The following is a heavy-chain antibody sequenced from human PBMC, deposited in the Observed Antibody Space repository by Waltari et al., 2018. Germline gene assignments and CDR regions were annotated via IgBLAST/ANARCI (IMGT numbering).Heavy chain of an antibody. CDR2: IKQDGAEK. J-gene: IGHJ6*02. CDR3: AREATDYFYGLDL. V-gene: IGHV3-7*01. CDR1: NFPLITSW. Sequence: EVRLVESGGGLVKPGGSLRLSCAGFNFPLITSWMSWVRQAPGTGLEWVANIKQDGAEKNYVDSVKGRFTISRDNAKESLYLQMNSLRADDTAVYFCAREATDYFYGLDLWGQGTTVTVSS.